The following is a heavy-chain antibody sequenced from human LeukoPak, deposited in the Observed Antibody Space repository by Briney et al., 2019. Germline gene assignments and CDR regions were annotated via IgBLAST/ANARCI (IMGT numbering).Heavy chain of an antibody. CDR1: GGTFSSYA. Sequence: SVTVSCKASGGTFSSYAISRVRQAPGQGLEWMGGIIPIFGTANYAQKFQGRVTITADESTSTAYMELSSLRSEDTAVYYCARTSQVTIFGVVSAFDIWGQGTMVTVSS. V-gene: IGHV1-69*13. D-gene: IGHD3-3*01. CDR3: ARTSQVTIFGVVSAFDI. J-gene: IGHJ3*02. CDR2: IIPIFGTA.